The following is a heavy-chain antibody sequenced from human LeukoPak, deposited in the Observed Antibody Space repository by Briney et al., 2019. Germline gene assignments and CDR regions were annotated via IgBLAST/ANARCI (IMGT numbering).Heavy chain of an antibody. D-gene: IGHD3-22*01. CDR3: ARGPGSSGGAYVGDY. CDR1: GFTFSNHW. V-gene: IGHV3-74*01. J-gene: IGHJ4*01. Sequence: GGSLRLSCAASGFTFSNHWMHWVRQVPGKGLVWVSRSDGGGSSTSYADSVKGRFSISRDNAKSTLYLQMNSLTVEDTAVYYCARGPGSSGGAYVGDYWGRGTLVTVSS. CDR2: SDGGGSST.